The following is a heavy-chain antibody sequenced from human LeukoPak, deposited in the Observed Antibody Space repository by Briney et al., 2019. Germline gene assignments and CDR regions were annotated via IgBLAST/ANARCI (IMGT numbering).Heavy chain of an antibody. D-gene: IGHD3-3*01. CDR2: INHSGST. CDR3: ARSSPLRFLEWLPSYYFDY. Sequence: SETLSLTCAVYGGSFSGYYWSWIRQPPGKGLEWIGEINHSGSTNYNPSLKSRVTISVDTSKHQFSLKLSSVTAADTAVYYCARSSPLRFLEWLPSYYFDYWGQGTLVTVSS. V-gene: IGHV4-34*01. CDR1: GGSFSGYY. J-gene: IGHJ4*02.